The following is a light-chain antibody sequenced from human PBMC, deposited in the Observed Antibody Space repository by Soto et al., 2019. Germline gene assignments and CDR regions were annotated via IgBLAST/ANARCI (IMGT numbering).Light chain of an antibody. J-gene: IGKJ5*01. Sequence: DIPLTQSPSSLSESLGEGVSIXCRASQGIGNSLAWYQQKPGKVPKLLIYAASTLQLGVPSRFSGSGSGTDFTLTISSLQPEDVATYYCQKYNDVPATFGLGTRLEIK. V-gene: IGKV1-27*01. CDR1: QGIGNS. CDR2: AAS. CDR3: QKYNDVPAT.